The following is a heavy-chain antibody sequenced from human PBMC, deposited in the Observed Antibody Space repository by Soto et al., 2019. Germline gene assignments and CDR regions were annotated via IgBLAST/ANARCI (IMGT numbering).Heavy chain of an antibody. CDR3: ARAKTLDY. V-gene: IGHV4-39*01. J-gene: IGHJ4*02. CDR2: IYYSGST. CDR1: GGSISSSSYY. Sequence: PSETLSLTCTVSGGSISSSSYYWGWIRQPPGRGLEWIGSIYYSGSTYYNPSLKSRVTMSVDTSKNQFSLKLSSVTAADTAVYYCARAKTLDYWGQGTLVTVSS.